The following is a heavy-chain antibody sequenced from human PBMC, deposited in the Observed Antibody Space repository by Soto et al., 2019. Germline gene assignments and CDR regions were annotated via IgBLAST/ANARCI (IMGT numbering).Heavy chain of an antibody. Sequence: QVQLVQSGAEVKKPGASVMVSCKASGYTFTSYDINWVRQATGQGLEWMGWMNPNSGNTGYAQKFQGRVTMTRNTSISTAYMELSSLRSEDTAVYYWARERTGTTSMDVWGQGTTVTVSS. J-gene: IGHJ6*02. V-gene: IGHV1-8*01. D-gene: IGHD1-1*01. CDR3: ARERTGTTSMDV. CDR1: GYTFTSYD. CDR2: MNPNSGNT.